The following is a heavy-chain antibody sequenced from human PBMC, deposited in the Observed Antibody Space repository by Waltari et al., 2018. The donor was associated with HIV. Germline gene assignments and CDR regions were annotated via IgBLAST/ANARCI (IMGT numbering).Heavy chain of an antibody. CDR1: GFTFSTYG. Sequence: LVESGGGVVQPGRSLRLSCAASGFTFSTYGMHWVRQAPGKGLEWVAGIWYDGSNKYYADSVKGRLTISRDNSKNTVYLQINRLRAEDTAVYYCAREGHYYGSGRFGGDYWGQGTLVTVSS. CDR3: AREGHYYGSGRFGGDY. D-gene: IGHD3-10*01. CDR2: IWYDGSNK. V-gene: IGHV3-33*01. J-gene: IGHJ4*02.